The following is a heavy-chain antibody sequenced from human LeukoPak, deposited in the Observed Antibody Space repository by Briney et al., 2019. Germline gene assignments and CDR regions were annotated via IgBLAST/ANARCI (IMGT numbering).Heavy chain of an antibody. CDR3: AIQGVRFLEWLSSNWFDP. CDR2: IIPNSGGT. J-gene: IGHJ5*02. CDR1: GGTFSSYA. D-gene: IGHD3-3*01. V-gene: IGHV1-2*02. Sequence: ASVKVSCKASGGTFSSYAISWVRQAPGQGLEWMGGIIPNSGGTNYAQKFQGRVTMTRDTSITTSFMELSGLRSDDTAVYYCAIQGVRFLEWLSSNWFDPWGQGTLVTVSS.